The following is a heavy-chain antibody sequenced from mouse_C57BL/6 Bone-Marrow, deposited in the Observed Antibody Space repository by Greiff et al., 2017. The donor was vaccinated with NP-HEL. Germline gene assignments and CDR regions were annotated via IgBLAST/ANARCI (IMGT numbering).Heavy chain of an antibody. CDR2: IYPRSGNT. J-gene: IGHJ3*01. CDR3: ARDYGSSYVAWFAY. Sequence: VQLQQSGAELARPGASVKLSCKASGYTFTSYGISWVKQRTGQGLEWIGVIYPRSGNTYYNEKFKGKATLTADKSSSTAYMELRSLTSEDSAVYFCARDYGSSYVAWFAYWGQGTLVTVSA. D-gene: IGHD1-1*01. CDR1: GYTFTSYG. V-gene: IGHV1-81*01.